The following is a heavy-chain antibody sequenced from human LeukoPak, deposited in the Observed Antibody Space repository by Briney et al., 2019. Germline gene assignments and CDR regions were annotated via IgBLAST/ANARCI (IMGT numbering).Heavy chain of an antibody. V-gene: IGHV3-23*01. D-gene: IGHD3-16*01. CDR2: ISGSGGST. Sequence: GGSLRLSCAASGFTFSSYWMSWVRQAPGKGLEWVSAISGSGGSTYYADSVKGRFTISRDNSKNTLYLQMNSLRAEDTAVYYCAKGLRERGTNFDYWGQGTLVTVSS. CDR3: AKGLRERGTNFDY. CDR1: GFTFSSYW. J-gene: IGHJ4*02.